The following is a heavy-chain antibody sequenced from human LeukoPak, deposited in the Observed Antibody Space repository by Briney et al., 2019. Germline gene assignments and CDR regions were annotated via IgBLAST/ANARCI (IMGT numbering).Heavy chain of an antibody. D-gene: IGHD3-3*01. J-gene: IGHJ4*02. CDR3: AKDLRNSGYYNY. V-gene: IGHV3-23*01. CDR1: GFTFSSYA. CDR2: MSGSGGST. Sequence: QTGGSLRLSCAASGFTFSSYAMSWVRQAPGKGLEWVSAMSGSGGSTCYAGSVKGRFTISRDNAKNTLYLQINSLRAEDTAVYYCAKDLRNSGYYNYWGQGTLVTVSS.